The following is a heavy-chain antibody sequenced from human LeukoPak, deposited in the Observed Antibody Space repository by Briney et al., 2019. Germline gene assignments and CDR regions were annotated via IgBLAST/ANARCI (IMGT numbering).Heavy chain of an antibody. CDR1: GGSFSGYY. D-gene: IGHD3-22*01. CDR2: INHSGST. CDR3: ARGAYYYDSSGYYYAYYFDY. Sequence: SETLSLTCAVYGGSFSGYYWSWIRQPPGKGLEWIGEINHSGSTNYNPSLKSRVTISVDTSKNQFSLKPSSVTAADTAVYYCARGAYYYDSSGYYYAYYFDYWGQGTLVTVSS. V-gene: IGHV4-34*01. J-gene: IGHJ4*02.